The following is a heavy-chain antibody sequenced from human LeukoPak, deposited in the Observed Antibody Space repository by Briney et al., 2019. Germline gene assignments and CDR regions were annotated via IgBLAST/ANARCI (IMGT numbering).Heavy chain of an antibody. J-gene: IGHJ6*02. V-gene: IGHV1-3*01. D-gene: IGHD3-10*01. CDR3: ARRYGSGSYSYYYYYGMDV. CDR1: GYTFTSYA. Sequence: ASVKVSCKASGYTFTSYAMHWVGQAPGQRLEWMGWINAGNGNTKYSQKFQGRVTITRDTSASTAYMELSSLRSEDTAVYYCARRYGSGSYSYYYYYGMDVWGQGTTVTVSS. CDR2: INAGNGNT.